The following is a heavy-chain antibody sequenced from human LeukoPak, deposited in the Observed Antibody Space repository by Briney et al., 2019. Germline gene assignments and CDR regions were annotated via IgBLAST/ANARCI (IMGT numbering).Heavy chain of an antibody. CDR2: IYSGGTT. CDR3: ARSYSNHLFGMDV. J-gene: IGHJ6*02. CDR1: GFIVSSYY. D-gene: IGHD4-11*01. V-gene: IGHV3-66*01. Sequence: GGSLRLSCAASGFIVSSYYMTWVRQAPGKGLEWVSVIYSGGTTYYADSVKGRVAISRDNSKNTVFLQMNSVRAEDTAVYYCARSYSNHLFGMDVWGQGTTVTVSS.